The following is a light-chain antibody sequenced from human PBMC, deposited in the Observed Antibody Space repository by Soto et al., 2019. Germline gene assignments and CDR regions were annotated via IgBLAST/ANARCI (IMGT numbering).Light chain of an antibody. CDR2: SNN. CDR3: AAWDDSLNGPGYV. J-gene: IGLJ1*01. Sequence: LTQPPSASGTPGQRVTISCSGSSSNIGSNTVNWYQQLPGTAPKLLIYSNNQRPSGVPDRLSGSKSGTSASLAISGLQSEDEADYYCAAWDDSLNGPGYVFGTGTKLTVL. CDR1: SSNIGSNT. V-gene: IGLV1-44*01.